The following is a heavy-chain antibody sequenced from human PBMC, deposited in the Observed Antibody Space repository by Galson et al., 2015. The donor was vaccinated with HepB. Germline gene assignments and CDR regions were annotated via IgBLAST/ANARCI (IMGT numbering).Heavy chain of an antibody. CDR3: VREKFGSPGGMDV. Sequence: TLSLTCTASGGSISGGDYYWTWIRQHPGKGLEWIGYISYSESTYYNPSLKSRVTISVDTSKNQFSLKLSSVTAADTAVYYCVREKFGSPGGMDVWGQGTTVTVAS. CDR2: ISYSEST. CDR1: GGSISGGDYY. V-gene: IGHV4-31*03. D-gene: IGHD3-16*01. J-gene: IGHJ6*02.